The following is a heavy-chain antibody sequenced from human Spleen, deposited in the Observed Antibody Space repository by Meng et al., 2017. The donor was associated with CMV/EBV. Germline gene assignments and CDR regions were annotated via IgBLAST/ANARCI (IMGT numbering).Heavy chain of an antibody. Sequence: ASVKVSCKASGYTFTGYYMHWVRQAPGQGLEWMGWINANSAGTNYAQKFQGRVTMTRDTSSSTLYMELSRLRSDDTAVYYCARGGDTSYYYYGLDVWGQGTTVTVSS. D-gene: IGHD3-16*01. V-gene: IGHV1-2*02. CDR1: GYTFTGYY. CDR3: ARGGDTSYYYYGLDV. CDR2: INANSAGT. J-gene: IGHJ6*02.